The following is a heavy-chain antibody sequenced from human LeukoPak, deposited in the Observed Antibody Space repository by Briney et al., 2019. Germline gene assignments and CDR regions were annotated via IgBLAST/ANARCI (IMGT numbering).Heavy chain of an antibody. V-gene: IGHV1-18*01. CDR3: ARDEARYSSGYYPNWFDP. Sequence: ASVKVSCKASGYTFTSYGISWVRRAPGQGLEGMGWISGYNGYTHYAHNLQGRVTMTTDTSTSTAYMELRSLRSDDTAVYYCARDEARYSSGYYPNWFDPWGQGTLVTVSS. CDR1: GYTFTSYG. J-gene: IGHJ5*02. D-gene: IGHD3-22*01. CDR2: ISGYNGYT.